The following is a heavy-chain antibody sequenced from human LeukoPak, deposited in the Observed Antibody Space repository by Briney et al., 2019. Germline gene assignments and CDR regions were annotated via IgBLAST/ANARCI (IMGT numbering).Heavy chain of an antibody. CDR1: GFTFSSYA. CDR3: AKDGGLIAVAGYYFDY. CDR2: ISYDGSNK. Sequence: GGSLRLSCAASGFTFSSYAMHWVRQAPGKGLEWVAVISYDGSNKYYADSVKGRFTISRDNSKNTLYLQMNSLRAEDTAVYYCAKDGGLIAVAGYYFDYWGQGTLVTVSS. J-gene: IGHJ4*02. D-gene: IGHD6-19*01. V-gene: IGHV3-30-3*01.